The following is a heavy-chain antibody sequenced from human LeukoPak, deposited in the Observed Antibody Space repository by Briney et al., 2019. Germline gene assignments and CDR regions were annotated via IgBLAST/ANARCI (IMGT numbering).Heavy chain of an antibody. Sequence: PGRSLRLSCAASGFTFSSYGMHWVRQAPGKGLEWVAVIWYDGSNKYYADSVRGRFTISRDNSKNTLYLQMNSLRAEDTAVYYCARDLSSSAAGDYWSQGTLVTVSS. J-gene: IGHJ4*02. CDR2: IWYDGSNK. D-gene: IGHD6-13*01. CDR1: GFTFSSYG. CDR3: ARDLSSSAAGDY. V-gene: IGHV3-33*01.